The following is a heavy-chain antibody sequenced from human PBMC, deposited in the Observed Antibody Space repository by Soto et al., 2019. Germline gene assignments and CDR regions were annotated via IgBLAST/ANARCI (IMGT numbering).Heavy chain of an antibody. CDR3: VKKIVGTTTSGAYWYSDL. V-gene: IGHV3-23*01. D-gene: IGHD1-26*01. CDR1: GFTFSSFA. J-gene: IGHJ2*01. Sequence: EVQLLESGGGLVQPGGSLRLSCVASGFTFSSFAMNWVRQAPGKGLEWVSGISGGGDATFYADSVKGLFTISRVQTKKTVYLQINSLRAEDTAVYYCVKKIVGTTTSGAYWYSDLWGRGTLVTVSS. CDR2: ISGGGDAT.